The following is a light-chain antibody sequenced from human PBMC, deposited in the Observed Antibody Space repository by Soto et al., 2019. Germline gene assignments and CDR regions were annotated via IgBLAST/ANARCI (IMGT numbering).Light chain of an antibody. CDR2: GAS. J-gene: IGKJ5*01. V-gene: IGKV3-15*01. CDR1: QSLLSSGGETY. CDR3: QQYNNWPPIT. Sequence: DIVMSQTPLSLSVTPGQPASISCRSSQSLLSSGGETYLFWHQQRPGQAPRLLIYGASTRATGIPARFSGSGSGTEFTLTISSLQSEDFAVYYCQQYNNWPPITFGQGTRLEIK.